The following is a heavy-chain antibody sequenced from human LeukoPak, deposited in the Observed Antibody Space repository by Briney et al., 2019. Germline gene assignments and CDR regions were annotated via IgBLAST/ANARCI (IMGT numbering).Heavy chain of an antibody. CDR1: EYGFTSYW. V-gene: IGHV5-51*01. CDR2: IYPGDSDT. J-gene: IGHJ4*02. D-gene: IGHD2-21*02. CDR3: ARRSRYCRSTKCSYFDY. Sequence: GESLKISCRGSEYGFTSYWIGWVRQVPGKGLEWMGIIYPGDSDTRYSPSFQGQVTFSADRSISTAYLQWSSLKASDTATYYCARRSRYCRSTKCSYFDYWGQGTLVIVSS.